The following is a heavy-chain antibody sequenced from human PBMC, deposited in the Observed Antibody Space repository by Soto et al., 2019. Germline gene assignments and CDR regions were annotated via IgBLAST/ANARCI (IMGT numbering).Heavy chain of an antibody. V-gene: IGHV4-59*01. D-gene: IGHD1-26*01. Sequence: LTCSVSGGSISSYYWSWIRQPPGKGLEWIGYIYYNGNTNYNPSLKSRVTISIDTSRNQFSLKLRSVTAADTAVYYCARGGAQISSLTTFAYWGQGALVTVSS. CDR2: IYYNGNT. CDR1: GGSISSYY. CDR3: ARGGAQISSLTTFAY. J-gene: IGHJ4*02.